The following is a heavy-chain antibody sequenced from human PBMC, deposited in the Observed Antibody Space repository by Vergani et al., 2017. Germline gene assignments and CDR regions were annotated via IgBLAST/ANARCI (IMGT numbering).Heavy chain of an antibody. CDR3: ARTESFILRYFHCAL. CDR2: IYHSGGA. Sequence: QLHLQESGPGLVKPSETLSLPCTVSGGSITSSSNYWGWIRQPPGKGLEWIGNIYHSGGAYYNPSLKGRVTISVDTSKNQFSLEVTSVTAADTAIYFCARTESFILRYFHCALWGQGTLVTVSS. V-gene: IGHV4-39*01. D-gene: IGHD3-9*01. J-gene: IGHJ4*02. CDR1: GGSITSSSNY.